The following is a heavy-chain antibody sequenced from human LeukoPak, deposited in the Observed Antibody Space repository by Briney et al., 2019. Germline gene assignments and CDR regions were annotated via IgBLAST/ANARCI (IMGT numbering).Heavy chain of an antibody. J-gene: IGHJ3*02. CDR3: ARVLITMIVHDAFDI. CDR1: GFTFSSYG. D-gene: IGHD3-22*01. CDR2: ISGSGGST. Sequence: GGSLRLSCAASGFTFSSYGMGWVRQAPGKGLEWVSAISGSGGSTYYADSVKGRFTISRDNSKNTLYLQMNSLRAEDTAVYYCARVLITMIVHDAFDIWGQGTMVTVSS. V-gene: IGHV3-23*01.